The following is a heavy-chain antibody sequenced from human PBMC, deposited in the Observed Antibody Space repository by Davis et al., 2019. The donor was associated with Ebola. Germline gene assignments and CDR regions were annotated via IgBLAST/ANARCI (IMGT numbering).Heavy chain of an antibody. CDR1: GITFSKAW. D-gene: IGHD1-26*01. Sequence: PGGSLRLSCAASGITFSKAWMSWVRQAPGKGLEWLGRIKSKTEGGTTDYAAPVQGRFTISRDDSKDTLYLQMNSLKTEDTAVYYCTTYSGPSSYFDYWGQGTLVTVSS. V-gene: IGHV3-15*01. CDR3: TTYSGPSSYFDY. J-gene: IGHJ4*02. CDR2: IKSKTEGGTT.